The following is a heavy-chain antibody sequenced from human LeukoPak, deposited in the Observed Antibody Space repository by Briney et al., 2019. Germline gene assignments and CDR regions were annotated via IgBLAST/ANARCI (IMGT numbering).Heavy chain of an antibody. CDR3: ARDKGDYDTSGSLFVF. CDR2: IKQDGSEE. V-gene: IGHV3-7*03. Sequence: GGSLRLSCAASGFTFSSYWMSWVRQVPGKGLEWVANIKQDGSEEYYVDSVKGRFTISRDNAKNSLYLQMNSLRADDTAVYYCARDKGDYDTSGSLFVFGGQGTLVTVSS. J-gene: IGHJ4*02. CDR1: GFTFSSYW. D-gene: IGHD3-22*01.